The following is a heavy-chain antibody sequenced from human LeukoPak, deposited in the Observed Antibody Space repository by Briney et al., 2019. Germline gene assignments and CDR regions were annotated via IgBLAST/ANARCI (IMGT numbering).Heavy chain of an antibody. Sequence: SETLSLTCAVYGGSFSGYYWSWIRQPPGKGLQWIGEINHRGSANYNPSLKSRVTISVDTSKNQFSLKLSSVTAADTAVYYCARVSYEYWYFDLWGRGTLVTVSS. J-gene: IGHJ2*01. CDR3: ARVSYEYWYFDL. CDR2: INHRGSA. CDR1: GGSFSGYY. D-gene: IGHD5-12*01. V-gene: IGHV4-34*01.